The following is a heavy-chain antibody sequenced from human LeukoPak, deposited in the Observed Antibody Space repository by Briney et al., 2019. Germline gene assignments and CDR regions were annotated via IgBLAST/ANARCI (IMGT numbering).Heavy chain of an antibody. CDR3: ARVLGTVAGIRYWYFDL. D-gene: IGHD6-19*01. CDR1: GGSISSYY. Sequence: PSETLSLTCTVSGGSISSYYWSWIRQPAGKGLEWIGRIYTSGSTNYNPSLKSRVTMSVDTFKNQFSLKLSSVTAADTAVYYCARVLGTVAGIRYWYFDLWGRGTLVTVSS. V-gene: IGHV4-4*07. CDR2: IYTSGST. J-gene: IGHJ2*01.